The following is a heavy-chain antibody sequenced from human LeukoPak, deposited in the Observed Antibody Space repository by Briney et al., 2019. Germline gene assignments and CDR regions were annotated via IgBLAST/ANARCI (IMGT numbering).Heavy chain of an antibody. CDR2: ISYSGRT. Sequence: PSETLSLTCTVSGGSITSRDYYWGCIRQPPGKGLEWSGTISYSGRTYYNPSLESRVTISVDTSKNQFSLKLSSVTAADTAVYYCARLKAGDYGDYGGDYWGQGTLVTVSS. CDR1: GGSITSRDYY. J-gene: IGHJ4*02. D-gene: IGHD4-17*01. CDR3: ARLKAGDYGDYGGDY. V-gene: IGHV4-39*01.